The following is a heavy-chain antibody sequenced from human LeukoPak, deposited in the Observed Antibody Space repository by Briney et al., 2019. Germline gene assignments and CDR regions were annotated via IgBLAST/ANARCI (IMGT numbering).Heavy chain of an antibody. CDR3: ARGASRGVTTLDY. CDR2: ISYNGNT. CDR1: GGAISGYY. D-gene: IGHD4-17*01. Sequence: SETLSLTCTVSGGAISGYYWSWIRQPPGKGLEWIGYISYNGNTSYNPSLKSRVTISVDTSKNQFSLKLSSVTAADTAVYYCARGASRGVTTLDYWGQGTLVTVSS. J-gene: IGHJ4*02. V-gene: IGHV4-59*01.